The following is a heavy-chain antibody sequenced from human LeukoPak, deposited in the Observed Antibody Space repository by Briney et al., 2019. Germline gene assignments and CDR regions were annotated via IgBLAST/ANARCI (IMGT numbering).Heavy chain of an antibody. J-gene: IGHJ4*02. V-gene: IGHV4-34*01. CDR3: ARGRLRWLQYTQPYYFDY. Sequence: SETLSLTCAVYGGSFSGYYWSWIRQPPGKGLEWIGEINHSGSTNYNPSLKSRVTISVDTSKNQFSLKLSSVTAADTAVYYCARGRLRWLQYTQPYYFDYWGQGTLVTVSS. CDR2: INHSGST. CDR1: GGSFSGYY. D-gene: IGHD5-24*01.